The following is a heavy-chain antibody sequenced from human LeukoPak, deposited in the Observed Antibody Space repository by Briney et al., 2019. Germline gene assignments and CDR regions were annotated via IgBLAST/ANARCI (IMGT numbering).Heavy chain of an antibody. D-gene: IGHD3-10*01. Sequence: SETLSLTCAVYGGSFSGYHWTWIRQSPGKGLEWIGDINPSGSTYYNPSLKSRLTISVDTSKNQFSLKLSSVTAADTAVYYCASCPYYYGSGSYPPRWFDPWGQGTLVTVSS. V-gene: IGHV4-34*01. CDR1: GGSFSGYH. J-gene: IGHJ5*02. CDR3: ASCPYYYGSGSYPPRWFDP. CDR2: INPSGST.